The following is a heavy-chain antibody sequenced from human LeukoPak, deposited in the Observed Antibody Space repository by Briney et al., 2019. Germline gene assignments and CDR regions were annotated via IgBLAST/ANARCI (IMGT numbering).Heavy chain of an antibody. D-gene: IGHD5-12*01. CDR1: GGTFSSYA. CDR2: IIAIFGTA. J-gene: IGHJ5*02. CDR3: ALSEVATLTYDWFDP. Sequence: RASVKVSCKASGGTFSSYAISWVRQAPGQGLEWLGGIIAIFGTANYAQKFQGRVTITTDESTRTAYMELSSLRSEDTAVYYCALSEVATLTYDWFDPWGQGTLVTVSS. V-gene: IGHV1-69*05.